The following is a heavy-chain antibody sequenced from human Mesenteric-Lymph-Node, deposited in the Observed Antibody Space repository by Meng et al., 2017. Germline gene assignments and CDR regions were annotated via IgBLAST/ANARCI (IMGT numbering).Heavy chain of an antibody. CDR2: INPSGGST. CDR1: GYTFTSYY. J-gene: IGHJ4*02. CDR3: ARDGPRISRPLYYFDY. Sequence: QVTWVQSGAEGKKPGASVKVSCKASGYTFTSYYMHWVRQAPGQGLEWMGIINPSGGSTSYAQKFQGRVTMTRDTSTSTVYMELSSLRSEDTAVYYCARDGPRISRPLYYFDYWGQGTLVTVSS. V-gene: IGHV1-46*01. D-gene: IGHD2-15*01.